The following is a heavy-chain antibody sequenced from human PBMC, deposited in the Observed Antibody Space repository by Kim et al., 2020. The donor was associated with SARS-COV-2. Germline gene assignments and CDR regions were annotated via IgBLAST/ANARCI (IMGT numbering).Heavy chain of an antibody. Sequence: SETLSLTCTVSGGSISSGGYYWSWIRQHPGKGLEWIGYIYYSGSTYYNPSLKSRVTISIDTSKNQFSLKLSSVTTADTAVYYCARHSPHYYDSSGYYYDQLVGTFDIWGQGTMVTVSS. CDR1: GGSISSGGYY. J-gene: IGHJ3*02. V-gene: IGHV4-31*03. D-gene: IGHD3-22*01. CDR2: IYYSGST. CDR3: ARHSPHYYDSSGYYYDQLVGTFDI.